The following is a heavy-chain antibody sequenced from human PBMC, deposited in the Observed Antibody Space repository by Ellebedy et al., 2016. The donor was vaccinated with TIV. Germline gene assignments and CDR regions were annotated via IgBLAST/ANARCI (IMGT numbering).Heavy chain of an antibody. CDR1: GYSFTTYW. Sequence: GGSLRLSCKGSGYSFTTYWIGWVRQMPGKGLQWMGIIYPGDSDTMYSPAFQGQVTISVDKSTSTAYLQWSRLKASDTAMYYCARRDFNGWYSLDYWGQGTLVTVSS. J-gene: IGHJ4*02. CDR3: ARRDFNGWYSLDY. V-gene: IGHV5-51*01. D-gene: IGHD6-19*01. CDR2: IYPGDSDT.